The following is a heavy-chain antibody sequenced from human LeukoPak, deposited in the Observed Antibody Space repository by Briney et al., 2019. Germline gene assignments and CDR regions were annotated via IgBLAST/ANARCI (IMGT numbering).Heavy chain of an antibody. D-gene: IGHD6-13*01. Sequence: PGGSLRLSCAASGFTFNKFAMTWVRQAPGKGLQWVSAISDSGGGTYYADSVKGRFTISRDNSKNTLYLQMNSLRAEDTAVYYCAKESLEAAAGLDYWGQGTLVTVSS. CDR2: ISDSGGGT. V-gene: IGHV3-23*01. CDR1: GFTFNKFA. CDR3: AKESLEAAAGLDY. J-gene: IGHJ4*02.